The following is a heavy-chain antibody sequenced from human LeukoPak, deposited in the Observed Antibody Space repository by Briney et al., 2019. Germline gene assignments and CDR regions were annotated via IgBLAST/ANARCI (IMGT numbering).Heavy chain of an antibody. J-gene: IGHJ4*02. Sequence: PGGSLRLSCAASGFTFSSYAMHWVRQAPGKGLEWVAVISYDGSNKYYADSVKGRFTISRDNSKNTLYLQMNSLRAEDTAVYYCARRATMIVVVPPRAFWGQGTLVTVSS. CDR1: GFTFSSYA. D-gene: IGHD3-22*01. CDR3: ARRATMIVVVPPRAF. CDR2: ISYDGSNK. V-gene: IGHV3-30-3*01.